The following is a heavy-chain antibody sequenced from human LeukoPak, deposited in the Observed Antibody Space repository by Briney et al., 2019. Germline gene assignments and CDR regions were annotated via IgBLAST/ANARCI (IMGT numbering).Heavy chain of an antibody. CDR3: ARILVRGILPNWFDP. Sequence: PSETLSLTCTVSGGSISRTSYYWGWLRQPPGQGLQWIGSIYYSGSTYYNPSLKSRVTISLDTSKNQFSLKLSSVTAADTAVYYCARILVRGILPNWFDPWGQGTLVTVSS. J-gene: IGHJ5*02. D-gene: IGHD3-10*01. CDR1: GGSISRTSYY. V-gene: IGHV4-39*07. CDR2: IYYSGST.